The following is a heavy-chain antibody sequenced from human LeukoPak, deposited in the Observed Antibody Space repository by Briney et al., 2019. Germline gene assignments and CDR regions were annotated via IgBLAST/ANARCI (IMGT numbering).Heavy chain of an antibody. J-gene: IGHJ6*02. D-gene: IGHD1-1*01. CDR1: GFTFNGYV. CDR2: ISYDGTDN. CDR3: ARDLESYYYGMGV. V-gene: IGHV3-30*04. Sequence: GGSLRLSCAASGFTFNGYVMHWVRQAPGKGLEWVAVISYDGTDNYYADSVKGRFTISRDNSKKTLYLQMNSLRVEDTAVYYCARDLESYYYGMGVWGQGTTVTVSS.